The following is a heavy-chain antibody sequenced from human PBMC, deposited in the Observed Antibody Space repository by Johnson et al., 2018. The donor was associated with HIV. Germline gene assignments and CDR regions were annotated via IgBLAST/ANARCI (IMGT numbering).Heavy chain of an antibody. CDR1: GFRFSNYA. J-gene: IGHJ3*02. V-gene: IGHV3-30-3*01. Sequence: QVQLVESGGGVVQPGRSLRLSCAASGFRFSNYALHWVRQTPGKGLEWVALISDDGSNIYYADSVKGQFTISRDNSKNTLHLQMNSLRVEDTAMYYCARGPILEWLSGRIIISGVFDMWGQGTVVHVSS. CDR3: ARGPILEWLSGRIIISGVFDM. D-gene: IGHD3-3*01. CDR2: ISDDGSNI.